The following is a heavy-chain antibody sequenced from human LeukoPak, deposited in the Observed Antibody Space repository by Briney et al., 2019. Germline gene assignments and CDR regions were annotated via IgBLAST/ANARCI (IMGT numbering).Heavy chain of an antibody. CDR2: IIPIFGTA. D-gene: IGHD3-22*01. CDR1: GGTFSSYA. V-gene: IGHV1-69*05. J-gene: IGHJ4*02. CDR3: ASIGGSSGYYQM. Sequence: GASVKVSCKASGGTFSSYAISWVRQAPGQGLEWMGGIIPIFGTANYAQKFQGRVTITTDESTSTAYMELNSLRSEDTAVYYCASIGGSSGYYQMWGQGTLVTVSS.